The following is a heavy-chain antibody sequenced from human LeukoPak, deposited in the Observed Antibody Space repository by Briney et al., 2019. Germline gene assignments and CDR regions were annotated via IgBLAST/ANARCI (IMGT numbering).Heavy chain of an antibody. CDR2: IYHSGST. CDR3: ARDSPPAIVGRNWFDP. J-gene: IGHJ5*02. Sequence: SETLSLTCTVSGGSISSSSYYWGWIRQPPGKGLEWIGSIYHSGSTYYNPSLKSRVTISVDTSKNQFSLKLSSVTAADTAVYYCARDSPPAIVGRNWFDPWGQGTLVTVSS. CDR1: GGSISSSSYY. D-gene: IGHD1-26*01. V-gene: IGHV4-39*07.